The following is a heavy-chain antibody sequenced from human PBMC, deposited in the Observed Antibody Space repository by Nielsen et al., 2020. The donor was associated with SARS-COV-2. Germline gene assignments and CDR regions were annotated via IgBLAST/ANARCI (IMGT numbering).Heavy chain of an antibody. J-gene: IGHJ3*02. Sequence: WIRQSPSRGLEWLGRTYYRSKWYNDYAVSVKSQITINPDTSKNQFSLQLNSVTPEDTAVYYCARALLGYCSGGSCENDAFDIWGQGTMVTVSS. V-gene: IGHV6-1*01. CDR2: TYYRSKWYN. CDR3: ARALLGYCSGGSCENDAFDI. D-gene: IGHD2-15*01.